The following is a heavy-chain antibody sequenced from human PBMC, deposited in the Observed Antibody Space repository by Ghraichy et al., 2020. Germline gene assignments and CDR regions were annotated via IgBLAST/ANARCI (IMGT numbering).Heavy chain of an antibody. V-gene: IGHV3-23*01. CDR3: AKVRISGWYEEMDY. CDR2: ISGGDTRT. Sequence: GGSLRLSCAASGFSFGTYAMSWVRPAPGKGLEWVSTISGGDTRTNYAVSVRGRFTISRDNSRNMLSLQMSRLRAEDTALYYCAKVRISGWYEEMDYWGQGTLVTVSS. CDR1: GFSFGTYA. J-gene: IGHJ4*02. D-gene: IGHD6-19*01.